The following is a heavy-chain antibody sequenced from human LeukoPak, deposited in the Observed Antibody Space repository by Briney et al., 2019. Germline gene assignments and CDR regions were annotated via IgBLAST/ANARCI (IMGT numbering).Heavy chain of an antibody. CDR3: AREEAGIGGFGP. Sequence: PGGSLRLSCAASGFTVSSNYMSWVRQAPGKGLEWVSVIYSGGSTYYADSVKGRFTIYRDNSKNTLYLQMNSLRAEDTAVYYCAREEAGIGGFGPWGQGTPVTVSS. D-gene: IGHD2-15*01. CDR2: IYSGGST. J-gene: IGHJ5*02. V-gene: IGHV3-66*02. CDR1: GFTVSSNY.